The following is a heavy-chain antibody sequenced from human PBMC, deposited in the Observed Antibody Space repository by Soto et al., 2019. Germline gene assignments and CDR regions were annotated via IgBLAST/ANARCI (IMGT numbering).Heavy chain of an antibody. D-gene: IGHD2-15*01. J-gene: IGHJ6*02. CDR1: GFTFRYA. V-gene: IGHV3-30-3*01. CDR3: ARDAWPNCSRGSCFGMDV. Sequence: QVQLVESGGGVVQPGTSLRLSCTASGFTFRYAMHWVRQAPGKGLEWLAVISYDGGNKYYADSVKGRFTISRDDSKNTLYLQMKSLRAEDTAVYYCARDAWPNCSRGSCFGMDVWGQGTTVTVSS. CDR2: ISYDGGNK.